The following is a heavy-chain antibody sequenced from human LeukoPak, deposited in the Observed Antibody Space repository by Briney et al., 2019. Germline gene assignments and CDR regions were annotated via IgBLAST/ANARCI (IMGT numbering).Heavy chain of an antibody. Sequence: EGSLRLSCAASGFTFSSHWMNWVRQAPGKGLGWVAKIKQDGSEKYYADSVKGRFTISRDNAKNSLYLQLNSLRAEDTAVYYCARNINNFWSGYLDYMDVWGKGTTVTVSS. CDR3: ARNINNFWSGYLDYMDV. CDR1: GFTFSSHW. D-gene: IGHD3-3*01. J-gene: IGHJ6*03. CDR2: IKQDGSEK. V-gene: IGHV3-7*01.